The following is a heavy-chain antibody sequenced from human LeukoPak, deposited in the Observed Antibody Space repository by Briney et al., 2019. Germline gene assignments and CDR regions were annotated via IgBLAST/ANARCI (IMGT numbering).Heavy chain of an antibody. CDR2: INHSGST. CDR1: GGSFSGYY. D-gene: IGHD5-24*01. Sequence: SETLSLTCAVYGGSFSGYYWSSIRQPPGKGLEWIGEINHSGSTNYNPSLKSRVTISVDTSKNQFSLKLSSVTAADTAVYYCARVRDGSHRYAKLDYWGQGTLVTVSS. J-gene: IGHJ4*02. V-gene: IGHV4-34*01. CDR3: ARVRDGSHRYAKLDY.